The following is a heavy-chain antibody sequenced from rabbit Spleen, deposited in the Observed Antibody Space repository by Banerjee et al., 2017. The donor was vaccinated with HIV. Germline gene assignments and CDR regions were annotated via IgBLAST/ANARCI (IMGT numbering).Heavy chain of an antibody. Sequence: QLEESGGGLVKPEGSLTLTCKASGVSLNDKDVMCWVRQAPGKGLEWIGYIDPVFGSAYYASWVNGRFSISRENTQNTVSLQLNSLTAADTATYFCARGGGLWGPGTLVTVS. CDR2: IDPVFGSA. CDR3: ARGGGL. J-gene: IGHJ4*01. CDR1: GVSLNDKD. V-gene: IGHV1S7*01.